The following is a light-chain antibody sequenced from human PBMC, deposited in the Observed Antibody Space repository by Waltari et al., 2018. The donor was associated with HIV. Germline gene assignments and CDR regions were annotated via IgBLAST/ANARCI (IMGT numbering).Light chain of an antibody. CDR1: QSLLHKNEKNY. CDR2: MSS. J-gene: IGKJ5*01. CDR3: MQALHTPFM. V-gene: IGKV2-28*01. Sequence: DVLLTQSPVSLAVTPGESASISCKSSQSLLHKNEKNYLDWYVKKPGQTPQLLMYMSSNLAAGVPVRFSGSGSGTVFTLKISRVEAEDVGLYYCMQALHTPFMFGHGTRLEI.